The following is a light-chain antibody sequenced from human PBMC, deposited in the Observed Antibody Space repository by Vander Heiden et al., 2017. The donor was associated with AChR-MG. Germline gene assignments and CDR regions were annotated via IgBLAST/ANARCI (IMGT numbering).Light chain of an antibody. Sequence: QSVLTQPPSASGTPGQRVTIYCSGSSSTIGDNTVHWYQKLPGAAPKLLIFSNNERPSGVPDRFSGSKSGTSASLAIRGLQSEDEADYYCAAWDDGLKGPVFGGGTKLTVL. CDR2: SNN. CDR3: AAWDDGLKGPV. J-gene: IGLJ2*01. CDR1: SSTIGDNT. V-gene: IGLV1-44*01.